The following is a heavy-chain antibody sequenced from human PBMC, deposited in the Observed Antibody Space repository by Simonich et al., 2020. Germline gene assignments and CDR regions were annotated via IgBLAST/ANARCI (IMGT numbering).Heavy chain of an antibody. V-gene: IGHV4-38-2*02. J-gene: IGHJ3*02. CDR1: GYSISSGYY. CDR2: IYHSGST. D-gene: IGHD2-21*02. CDR3: ARETLVVTADAFDI. Sequence: QVQLQESGPGLVKPSETLSLTCAVSGYSISSGYYWGWIRQPPGKGLEWIGSIYHSGSTYYNPSLKRRVTISVDTSKNQFSLKLSSVTAADTAVYYCARETLVVTADAFDIWGQGTMVTVSS.